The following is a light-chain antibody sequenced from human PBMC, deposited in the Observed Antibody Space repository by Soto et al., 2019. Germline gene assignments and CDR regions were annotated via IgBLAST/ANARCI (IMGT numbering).Light chain of an antibody. CDR2: AAS. CDR1: QDISNY. J-gene: IGKJ2*01. Sequence: DIQMTQSPSSLSASVGDRVTITCQASQDISNYLNWYQQKPGKAPKLLIYAASNLETGVPSRFSGSGSGTDFTFTICSLQPEDIATYYCQQYDNLPMYTFGQGTKLEIK. CDR3: QQYDNLPMYT. V-gene: IGKV1-33*01.